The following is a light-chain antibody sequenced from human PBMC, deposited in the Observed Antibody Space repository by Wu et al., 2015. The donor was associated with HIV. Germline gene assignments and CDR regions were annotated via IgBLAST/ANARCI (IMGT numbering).Light chain of an antibody. CDR1: QSVSNSY. CDR2: GAS. CDR3: QQYGTSPPYT. V-gene: IGKV3-20*01. Sequence: EIVLTQSPGTLSLSPGERATLSCRASQSVSNSYLAWHQQKPGQAPRLLIYGASSRATGIPDRFSGSGSGTDFTLTISRLEPEDFAVYYCQQYGTSPPYTFGQGTKLE. J-gene: IGKJ2*01.